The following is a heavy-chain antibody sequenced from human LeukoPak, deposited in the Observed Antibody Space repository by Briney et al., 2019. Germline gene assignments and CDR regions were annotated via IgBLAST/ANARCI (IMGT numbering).Heavy chain of an antibody. Sequence: GGSLRLSCAASGFTFSSYAMHWVRQAPGKGLEWVAVISYDGSNKYYADSVKGRFTISRDNSKNTLYLQMNSLRAEDTAVYYCARDPPSTVTTVFSYYFDYWGQGTLDTVSS. CDR1: GFTFSSYA. V-gene: IGHV3-30-3*01. J-gene: IGHJ4*02. CDR3: ARDPPSTVTTVFSYYFDY. D-gene: IGHD4-11*01. CDR2: ISYDGSNK.